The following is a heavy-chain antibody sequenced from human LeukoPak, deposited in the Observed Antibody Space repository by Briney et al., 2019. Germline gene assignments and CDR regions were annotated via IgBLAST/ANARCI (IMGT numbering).Heavy chain of an antibody. Sequence: SETLSLTCAFSGASFSGYYWTWIRQPPGKGLEWIGEINHSGITTYNPSLKSRVTISVDTTKKEFSLKLNSVTAADTAVYYGAISHKWLLLDYWGQGTLVTVSS. CDR3: AISHKWLLLDY. J-gene: IGHJ4*02. CDR1: GASFSGYY. D-gene: IGHD2-15*01. CDR2: INHSGIT. V-gene: IGHV4-34*01.